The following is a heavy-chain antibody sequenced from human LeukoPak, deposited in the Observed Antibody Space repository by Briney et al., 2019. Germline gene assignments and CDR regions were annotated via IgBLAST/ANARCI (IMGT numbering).Heavy chain of an antibody. CDR2: IYHSGST. D-gene: IGHD3-10*01. CDR3: AREGSTSGTNWFDP. CDR1: DYSITSDYY. Sequence: SETLSLTCAVSDYSITSDYYWSWIRPPPGKGLEWIGSIYHSGSTYYNPSLNSRVTISVDTSKNQFSLRLTSVTAADTAVYYCAREGSTSGTNWFDPWGQGTLVTVSS. V-gene: IGHV4-38-2*02. J-gene: IGHJ5*02.